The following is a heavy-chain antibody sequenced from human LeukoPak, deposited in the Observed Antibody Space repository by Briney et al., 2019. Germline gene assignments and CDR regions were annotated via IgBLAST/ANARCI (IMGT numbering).Heavy chain of an antibody. Sequence: GESLKISCKGSGYSFTTYWIGWVRQMPGKGLEWMGMIYPGDSDTRYSPSFQGQVTISADKSISTAYLQWSRLRASDTAMYYCARSPGYGDYFGWFDPWGQGTLVTVSS. D-gene: IGHD4-17*01. CDR3: ARSPGYGDYFGWFDP. J-gene: IGHJ5*02. V-gene: IGHV5-51*01. CDR1: GYSFTTYW. CDR2: IYPGDSDT.